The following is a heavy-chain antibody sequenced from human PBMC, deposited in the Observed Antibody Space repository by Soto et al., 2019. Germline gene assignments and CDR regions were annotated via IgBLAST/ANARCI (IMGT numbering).Heavy chain of an antibody. CDR3: AKGGGWLQTYGDAFDI. CDR2: ISGSGGST. D-gene: IGHD5-18*01. Sequence: PGGSLRLSCAASGFTFSSYAMSWVRQAPGKGLEWVSAISGSGGSTYYADSVKGRFTISRDNSKNTLYLQMNSLRAEDTAVYYCAKGGGWLQTYGDAFDIWAQATMVTVSS. V-gene: IGHV3-23*01. J-gene: IGHJ3*02. CDR1: GFTFSSYA.